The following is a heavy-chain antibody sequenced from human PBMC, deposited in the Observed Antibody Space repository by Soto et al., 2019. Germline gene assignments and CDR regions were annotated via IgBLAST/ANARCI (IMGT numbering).Heavy chain of an antibody. Sequence: QVQLVESGGGVVQPGRSLRLSCAASGFTFSSYAMHWVRQAPGKGLEWVAVISYDGSNKYYADSVKGRFTISRDNSKNTLYLQMNSLRAEDTAVYYCARALLSGWYGNFDYWGQGTLVTVSS. CDR1: GFTFSSYA. D-gene: IGHD6-19*01. CDR3: ARALLSGWYGNFDY. V-gene: IGHV3-30-3*01. J-gene: IGHJ4*02. CDR2: ISYDGSNK.